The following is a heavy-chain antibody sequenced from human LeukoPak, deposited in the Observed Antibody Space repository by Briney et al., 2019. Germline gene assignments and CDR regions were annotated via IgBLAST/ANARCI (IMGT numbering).Heavy chain of an antibody. D-gene: IGHD3-10*01. V-gene: IGHV4-34*01. J-gene: IGHJ5*02. CDR2: INHSGST. Sequence: SETLSLTCAVYGGSFSGYYWSWIRQPPGKGLEWIGEINHSGSTNYNPSLKSRVTISVDTPKNQFSLKLSSVTAADTAVYYCARQSLITMVRGDPGGWFDPWGQGTLVTVSS. CDR3: ARQSLITMVRGDPGGWFDP. CDR1: GGSFSGYY.